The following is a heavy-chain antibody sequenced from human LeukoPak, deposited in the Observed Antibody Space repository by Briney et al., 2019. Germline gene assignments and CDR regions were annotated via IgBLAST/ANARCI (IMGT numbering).Heavy chain of an antibody. V-gene: IGHV1-46*01. CDR1: GYTFTTYY. CDR2: INPSDGST. J-gene: IGHJ4*02. CDR3: TRAVVDSSGWYHFGY. D-gene: IGHD6-19*01. Sequence: ASVKVSCKASGYTFTTYYMHWVRQAPGQGLEWMAKINPSDGSTNYAQKFQGRVTMTRDTSTSTVYMELSSLRSEDTAVYYCTRAVVDSSGWYHFGYWGQGTLVTVSS.